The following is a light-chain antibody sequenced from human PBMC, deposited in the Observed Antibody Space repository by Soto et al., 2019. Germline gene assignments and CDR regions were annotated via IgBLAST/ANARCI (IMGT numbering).Light chain of an antibody. CDR3: TSYPGLSFV. J-gene: IGLJ1*01. CDR2: EVY. V-gene: IGLV2-8*01. Sequence: QSDLTQPPSASGSPGQSVTISCTGTSSDVGGNNYVSWYQHHPGKAPKLMIFEVYKRPSGVPDRFSGSKSANTASLTVSGLQAEDEAYYYCTSYPGLSFVFGSGPKVT. CDR1: SSDVGGNNY.